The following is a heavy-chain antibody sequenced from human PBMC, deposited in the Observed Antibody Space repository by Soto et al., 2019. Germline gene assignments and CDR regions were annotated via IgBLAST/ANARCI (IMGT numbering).Heavy chain of an antibody. CDR1: GGIFSSYA. V-gene: IGHV1-69*01. Sequence: QVQLVQSGAEVKKPGSSVKVSCKASGGIFSSYAISWLRQAPGQGLEWMGAVIPILGQAYYAQDLQDRVSITADESTSTTYRELSSLRSEDTAVYFCARVGGIGAPPRTDYWGQGTLDTVSS. CDR2: VIPILGQA. D-gene: IGHD6-6*01. J-gene: IGHJ4*02. CDR3: ARVGGIGAPPRTDY.